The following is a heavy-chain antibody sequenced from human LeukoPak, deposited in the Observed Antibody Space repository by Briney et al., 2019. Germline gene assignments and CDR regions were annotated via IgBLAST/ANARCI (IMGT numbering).Heavy chain of an antibody. Sequence: GGSLRLSCAASGFTFSNYWMHWVRQAPGKGLVWVSRINSDGSSTSYADSEKGRFTISRDNAKNTLYLQMNSLRAEDTAVYFCARSGGGFFDYWGQGTLVTVSS. V-gene: IGHV3-74*01. CDR3: ARSGGGFFDY. CDR1: GFTFSNYW. J-gene: IGHJ4*02. CDR2: INSDGSST. D-gene: IGHD3-16*01.